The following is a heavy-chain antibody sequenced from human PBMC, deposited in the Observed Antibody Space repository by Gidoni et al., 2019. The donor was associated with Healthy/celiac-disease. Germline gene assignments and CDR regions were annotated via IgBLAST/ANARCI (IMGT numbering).Heavy chain of an antibody. CDR2: IIPIFGTA. CDR1: GGTFSIYA. D-gene: IGHD3-9*01. Sequence: QVQLVQSGAEVKKPGSSVKVSCKASGGTFSIYAISWVRQAPGQGLEWMGGIIPIFGTANDAQKFQGRVTITEDESTSTAYMELSSLRSEDTAVYYCARALSIRYFDWFAPPDYWGQGTLVTVSS. J-gene: IGHJ4*02. CDR3: ARALSIRYFDWFAPPDY. V-gene: IGHV1-69*01.